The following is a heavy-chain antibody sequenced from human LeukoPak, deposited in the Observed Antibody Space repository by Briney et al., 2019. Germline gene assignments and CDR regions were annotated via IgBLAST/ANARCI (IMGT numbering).Heavy chain of an antibody. V-gene: IGHV5-51*01. CDR1: GYSFTGYW. Sequence: GESLKISCKASGYSFTGYWIGWVRQMPGKGLEWMGLIYPTASDTRYSPSFQGQVTISADKSISTAYLQWSSLRASDTAMYYCARQDCSSTSCYPLVDYWGQGTLVIVSS. CDR2: IYPTASDT. J-gene: IGHJ4*02. D-gene: IGHD2-2*01. CDR3: ARQDCSSTSCYPLVDY.